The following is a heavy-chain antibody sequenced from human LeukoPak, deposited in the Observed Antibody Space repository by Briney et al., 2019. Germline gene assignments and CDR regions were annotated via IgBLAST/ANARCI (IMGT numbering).Heavy chain of an antibody. Sequence: ASVHVSCRASGYTFTVYYMHWVRQAPGQGLEWMGYINPHSGDTIYAPNFQGRVTMTRDTSISTVYMELSNLRSDDTAVYYCSTEDKYCSSPSCNDYWGQGTLVTVSS. CDR2: INPHSGDT. CDR3: STEDKYCSSPSCNDY. V-gene: IGHV1-2*02. D-gene: IGHD2-2*01. J-gene: IGHJ4*02. CDR1: GYTFTVYY.